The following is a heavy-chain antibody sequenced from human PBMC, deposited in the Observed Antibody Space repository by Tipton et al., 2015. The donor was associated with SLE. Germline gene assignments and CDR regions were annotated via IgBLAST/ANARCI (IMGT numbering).Heavy chain of an antibody. CDR2: VGPSGSTT. CDR1: GFTFSNYE. V-gene: IGHV3-48*03. Sequence: SLRLSCAASGFTFSNYEINWVRQAPGKGLEWVSYVGPSGSTTHFADSVKGRFTISRDNAKNSVFLHMNSLRVEDTAVYYCARDRSFHDAFDIWGQGTMVTVSS. CDR3: ARDRSFHDAFDI. J-gene: IGHJ3*02. D-gene: IGHD3-10*01.